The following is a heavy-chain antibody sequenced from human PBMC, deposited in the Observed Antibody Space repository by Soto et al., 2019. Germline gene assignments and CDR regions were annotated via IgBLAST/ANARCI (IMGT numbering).Heavy chain of an antibody. V-gene: IGHV4-59*12. CDR2: IYHSGST. J-gene: IGHJ4*02. Sequence: SETLSLTCTVSGGSISSYYWSWIRQPPGKGLEWIGDIYHSGSTNYNPSLKSRVTISVDTSKNQFSLKLTSVTAADTAVYYCARDKITGLFDYWGQGTLVTVSS. CDR1: GGSISSYY. D-gene: IGHD2-8*02. CDR3: ARDKITGLFDY.